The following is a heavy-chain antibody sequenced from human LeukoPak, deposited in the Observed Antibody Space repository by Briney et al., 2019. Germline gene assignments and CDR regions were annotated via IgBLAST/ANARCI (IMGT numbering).Heavy chain of an antibody. D-gene: IGHD3-10*01. CDR2: INPNNGGT. V-gene: IGHV1-2*02. J-gene: IGHJ4*02. CDR1: GYTFTAYY. Sequence: ASVKVSCKASGYTFTAYYMHWVRQAPGQGLEWMGRINPNNGGTDYAQKFQGRVTMTRDTSISTAYMELSGLTSDDTAMYYCARCEFGCDWGQGTLVTVSS. CDR3: ARCEFGCD.